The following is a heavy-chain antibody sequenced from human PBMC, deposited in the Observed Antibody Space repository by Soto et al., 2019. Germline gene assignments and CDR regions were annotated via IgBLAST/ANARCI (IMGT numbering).Heavy chain of an antibody. CDR2: ISGGGGTT. CDR3: AKDSTESRSWYDFHY. D-gene: IGHD6-13*01. Sequence: EVQLLESGGGLEQPGGSLRLSCAASGFTFSNNAMSWVRQAPGKGLEWVSVISGGGGTTHYADSVKGRFTISRDNSKNTLYLHINGLRAEDTAIYYCAKDSTESRSWYDFHYWGQGTQVTVSS. CDR1: GFTFSNNA. V-gene: IGHV3-23*01. J-gene: IGHJ4*02.